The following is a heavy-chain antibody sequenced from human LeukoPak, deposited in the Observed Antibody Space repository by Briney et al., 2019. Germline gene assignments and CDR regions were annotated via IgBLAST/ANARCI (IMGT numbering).Heavy chain of an antibody. Sequence: GGSLRLSCAASGFTFSSYGMHWVRQAPGKGLEWVAVMSYDGSNKYYADSVKGRFTISRDNSKNTLYLQMNSLRAEDTAVYYCAKAYGQQLVPGYWGQGTLVTVSS. V-gene: IGHV3-30*18. CDR2: MSYDGSNK. CDR1: GFTFSSYG. J-gene: IGHJ4*02. D-gene: IGHD6-13*01. CDR3: AKAYGQQLVPGY.